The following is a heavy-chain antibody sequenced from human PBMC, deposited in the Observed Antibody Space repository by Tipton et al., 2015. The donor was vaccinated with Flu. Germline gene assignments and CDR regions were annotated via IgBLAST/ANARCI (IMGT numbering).Heavy chain of an antibody. CDR2: IKQDGSEK. CDR1: GFTFSSYW. V-gene: IGHV3-7*01. J-gene: IGHJ4*02. D-gene: IGHD2-15*01. CDR3: ARGVEVAALLYYFDF. Sequence: SLRLSCAASGFTFSSYWMSWVRQAPGKGLEWVANIKQDGSEKYYVDSVKGRFTISRDNAKNSRYLQMNSRRAEDTAVYYCARGVEVAALLYYFDFWGQGTLVTVSS.